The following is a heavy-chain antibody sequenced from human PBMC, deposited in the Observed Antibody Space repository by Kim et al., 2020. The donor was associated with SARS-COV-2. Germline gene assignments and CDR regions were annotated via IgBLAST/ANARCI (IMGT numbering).Heavy chain of an antibody. J-gene: IGHJ4*02. V-gene: IGHV3-23*01. CDR3: ASLGLGLY. D-gene: IGHD3-16*01. CDR2: GRST. Sequence: GRSTFYADSVNSRFTISRDNSKNTVYLQINSLRVEDTAVYYCASLGLGLYWGQGTLVTVSS.